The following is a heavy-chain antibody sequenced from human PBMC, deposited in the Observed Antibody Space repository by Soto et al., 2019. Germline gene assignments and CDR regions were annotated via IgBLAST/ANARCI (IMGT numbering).Heavy chain of an antibody. D-gene: IGHD3-22*01. V-gene: IGHV4-4*02. CDR1: GGSISSSNW. CDR2: IYHSGST. Sequence: SETLSLTCAVSGGSISSSNWWSWVRQPPGKGLEWIGEIYHSGSTNYNPSLKSRVTISVDKSKNQFSLKLSSATAADTAVYYCARGEYYYDSSGYYRYFDYWGQGTLVTVSS. CDR3: ARGEYYYDSSGYYRYFDY. J-gene: IGHJ4*02.